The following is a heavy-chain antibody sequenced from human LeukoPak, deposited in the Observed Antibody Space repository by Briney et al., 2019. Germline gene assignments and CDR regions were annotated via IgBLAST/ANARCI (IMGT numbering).Heavy chain of an antibody. CDR2: ISYDGANK. CDR1: GFTFNFYA. Sequence: GTSLRLSCGAPGFTFNFYAMHWVRQAPGQGLEWVAVISYDGANKYYADSVRGRFTISRDNAKNSLYLQMSNLRAEDTAVYFCARGGGLDVWGQGATVTVSS. CDR3: ARGGGLDV. V-gene: IGHV3-30-3*01. J-gene: IGHJ6*02. D-gene: IGHD3-16*01.